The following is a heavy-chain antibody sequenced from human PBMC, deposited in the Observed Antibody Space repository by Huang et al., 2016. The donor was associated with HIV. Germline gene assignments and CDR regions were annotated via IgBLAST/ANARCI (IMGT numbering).Heavy chain of an antibody. D-gene: IGHD1-26*01. CDR2: INHSGST. J-gene: IGHJ3*01. V-gene: IGHV4-34*01. CDR1: GGSFSGYY. CDR3: ARPKLGAHDSFDV. Sequence: QVQLQQWGAGLLKPSETLSLTCAVSGGSFSGYYWSLIRQPPGKGLEGIGQINHSGSTDYNPSLKSRVTMSVDTSKNQFSLTLNSVSASDTAVYFCARPKLGAHDSFDVWGQGTMVTVSS.